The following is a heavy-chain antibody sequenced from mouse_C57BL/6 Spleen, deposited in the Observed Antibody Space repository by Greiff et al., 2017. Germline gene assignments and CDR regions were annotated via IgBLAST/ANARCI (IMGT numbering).Heavy chain of an antibody. J-gene: IGHJ4*01. CDR3: TRVGLGRAMDY. CDR2: IDPETGGT. Sequence: VQLVESGAELVRPGASVTLSCKASGYTFTDYEMHWVKQTPVHGLEWIGAIDPETGGTAYNQKFKGKDILTSDKSSSTAYMELRSLTSEDSAVYYCTRVGLGRAMDYWGQGTSVTVSS. V-gene: IGHV1-15*01. CDR1: GYTFTDYE. D-gene: IGHD4-1*01.